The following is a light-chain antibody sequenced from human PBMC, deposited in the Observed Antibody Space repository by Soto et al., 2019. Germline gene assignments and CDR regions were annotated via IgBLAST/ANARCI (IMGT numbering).Light chain of an antibody. Sequence: DIQMTQSPSTLSASVGDRLTITCRASQSINNWLAWYQKKPGRAPKLLIYKASVLETVAPSRFSGTGSGTEFTLTINGLQPDDFATYYCQQYSSYSEITFCEGTRLEIX. CDR2: KAS. CDR3: QQYSSYSEIT. J-gene: IGKJ5*01. CDR1: QSINNW. V-gene: IGKV1-5*03.